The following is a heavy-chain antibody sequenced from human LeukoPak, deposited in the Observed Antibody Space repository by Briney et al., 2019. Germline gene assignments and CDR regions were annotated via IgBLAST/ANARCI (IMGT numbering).Heavy chain of an antibody. D-gene: IGHD2-2*01. J-gene: IGHJ4*02. CDR2: INPNSGGT. CDR3: ARELYCSSTSCYRVLDY. V-gene: IGHV1-2*02. Sequence: ASVKVSRKASGYTFTGYYMHWVRQAPGQGLEGMGWINPNSGGTNYAQKFQGRVTMTRDTSISTAYMELSRLRSDDTAVYYCARELYCSSTSCYRVLDYWGQGTLVTVSS. CDR1: GYTFTGYY.